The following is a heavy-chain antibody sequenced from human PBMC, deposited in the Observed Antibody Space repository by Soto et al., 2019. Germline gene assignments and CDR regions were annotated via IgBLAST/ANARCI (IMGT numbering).Heavy chain of an antibody. V-gene: IGHV1-18*01. Sequence: QVQLMQSGDEVKKPGASVKVSCRASGYTFTNCGIAWVRQAPGQGLEWMGWISPYKGNTHYAQKFQGRVTMTTDTSTSTAYMELRSLRSDDTAVYYCARDLDGSGSYYTDYWGQGTLVTVSS. CDR2: ISPYKGNT. CDR1: GYTFTNCG. D-gene: IGHD3-10*01. CDR3: ARDLDGSGSYYTDY. J-gene: IGHJ4*02.